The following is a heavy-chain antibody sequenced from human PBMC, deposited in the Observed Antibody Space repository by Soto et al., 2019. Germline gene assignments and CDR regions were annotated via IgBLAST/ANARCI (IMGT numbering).Heavy chain of an antibody. D-gene: IGHD3-9*01. CDR2: ISSSSSYI. CDR3: ARFILSGPYYYYYGMDV. Sequence: GGSLRLSCAASGFTFSSYSMNWVRQAPGKGLEWVSSISSSSSYICYADSVKGRFTISRDNAKNSLYLQMNSLRAEDTAVYYCARFILSGPYYYYYGMDVWGQGTTVTVSS. V-gene: IGHV3-21*01. J-gene: IGHJ6*02. CDR1: GFTFSSYS.